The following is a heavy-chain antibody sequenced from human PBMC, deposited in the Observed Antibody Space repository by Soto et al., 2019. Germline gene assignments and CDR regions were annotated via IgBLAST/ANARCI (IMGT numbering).Heavy chain of an antibody. Sequence: LRLSCAASGFTFSDYYMSWIRQAPGKGLELVSYISSSSSTNYADSVKGRFTISRDNAKNTLYLQMNSLRAEDTAVYYCARHPERIAEIGWFDPWGQGTLVTVSS. J-gene: IGHJ5*02. CDR3: ARHPERIAEIGWFDP. CDR1: GFTFSDYY. V-gene: IGHV3-11*06. CDR2: ISSSSST. D-gene: IGHD6-13*01.